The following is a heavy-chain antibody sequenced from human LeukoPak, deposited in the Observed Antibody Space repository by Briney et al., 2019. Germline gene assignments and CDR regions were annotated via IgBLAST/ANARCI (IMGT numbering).Heavy chain of an antibody. J-gene: IGHJ4*02. CDR2: INPNSGGT. CDR1: GCTFTGYY. Sequence: ASVKVSCKASGCTFTGYYMHWVRQAPGQGLEWMGRINPNSGGTNYAQKFQGRVTMTRDTSISTAYMELSRLGSDDTAVYYCARGAVAGTEGLGSFPIDWGQGTLVTVSS. CDR3: ARGAVAGTEGLGSFPID. V-gene: IGHV1-2*06. D-gene: IGHD6-19*01.